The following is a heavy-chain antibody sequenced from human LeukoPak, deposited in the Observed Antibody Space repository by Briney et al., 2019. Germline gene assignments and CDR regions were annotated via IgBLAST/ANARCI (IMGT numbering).Heavy chain of an antibody. D-gene: IGHD2-15*01. CDR2: ISYDGSNK. CDR3: ARDELVVVVVGATPPSIAY. V-gene: IGHV3-30*03. CDR1: GFTFSSYW. Sequence: SGGSLRLSCVVSGFTFSSYWMSWVRQAPGKGLEWVAVISYDGSNKNYADSVKGRFTISRDNSKNTVYLQMNSLRVEDTAVYYCARDELVVVVVGATPPSIAYWGQGTLVTVSS. J-gene: IGHJ4*02.